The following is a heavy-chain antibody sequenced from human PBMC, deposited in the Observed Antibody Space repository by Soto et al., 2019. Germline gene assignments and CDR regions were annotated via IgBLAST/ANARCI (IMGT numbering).Heavy chain of an antibody. V-gene: IGHV1-58*02. J-gene: IGHJ4*02. Sequence: SVKVSCKASGFTFTSSAIQWVRQARGQRLEWIGWIVVGSGNTNYAQKFQERVIITRDMSTSTAYMELSSLRSEDTAVYYCAACETHDYGDYVFDYWGQGTLVTVSS. CDR2: IVVGSGNT. CDR3: AACETHDYGDYVFDY. CDR1: GFTFTSSA. D-gene: IGHD4-17*01.